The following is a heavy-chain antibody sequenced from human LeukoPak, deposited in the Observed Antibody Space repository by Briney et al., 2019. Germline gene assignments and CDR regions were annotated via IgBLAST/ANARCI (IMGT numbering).Heavy chain of an antibody. V-gene: IGHV1-2*02. J-gene: IGHJ5*02. CDR3: ARDRGGYDILTGYYRTNWFAP. D-gene: IGHD3-9*01. Sequence: ASVKVSCKASGYTFTTYYMHWVRQAPGQGLEWMGWINPNSGYTNYAQKFQGRVTMTRDRSIRAAYMELSRLISEDTAVYYCARDRGGYDILTGYYRTNWFAPWGQGTLVTVSS. CDR2: INPNSGYT. CDR1: GYTFTTYY.